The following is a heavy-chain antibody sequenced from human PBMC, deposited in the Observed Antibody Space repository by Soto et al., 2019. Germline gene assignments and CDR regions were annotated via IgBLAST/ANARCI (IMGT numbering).Heavy chain of an antibody. D-gene: IGHD3-10*01. CDR3: ARGAATMAPKNWFDP. J-gene: IGHJ5*02. CDR1: GGSISISNW. CDR2: IFHSGDT. Sequence: SETLSLTCAVSGGSISISNWWSWVRQPPGKGLEWIGGIFHSGDTNYNPSLKSRVTISVDRSKNHFSLKLTSVTAADTAMYYCARGAATMAPKNWFDPWGQGILVTVSS. V-gene: IGHV4-4*02.